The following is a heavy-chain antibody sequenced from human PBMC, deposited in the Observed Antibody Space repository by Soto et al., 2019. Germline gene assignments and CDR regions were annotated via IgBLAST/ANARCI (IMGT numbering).Heavy chain of an antibody. J-gene: IGHJ4*02. CDR2: IIPIFGTA. CDR1: GGTFSSYA. Sequence: SVKVSCKASGGTFSSYAISWVRQAPGQGLEWMGGIIPIFGTANYAQKFQGRVTITADESTSTAYMELSSLRSEDTAVYYCARGDDFWSGRTDYFDYWGQGTLVTV. V-gene: IGHV1-69*13. CDR3: ARGDDFWSGRTDYFDY. D-gene: IGHD3-3*01.